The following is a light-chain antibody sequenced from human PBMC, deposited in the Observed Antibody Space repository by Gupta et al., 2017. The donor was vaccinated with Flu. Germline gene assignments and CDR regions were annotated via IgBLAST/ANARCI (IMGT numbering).Light chain of an antibody. V-gene: IGLV10-54*04. CDR1: RKNVGNKG. Sequence: TAKLTGNGKRKNVGNKGEAWLQQQQVNTPKVLSDRNNNRPSGIAERFSASRSGNTASLTITGRQPEDEADYYCSAWDSSLNEAVFGGGTKVTVL. CDR2: RNN. CDR3: SAWDSSLNEAV. J-gene: IGLJ3*02.